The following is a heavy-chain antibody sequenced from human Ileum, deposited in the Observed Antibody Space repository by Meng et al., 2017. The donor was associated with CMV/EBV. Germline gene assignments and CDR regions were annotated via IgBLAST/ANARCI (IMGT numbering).Heavy chain of an antibody. CDR1: CYTFINFG. Sequence: ASAKVFCKTSCYTFINFGVGWVRQAPGQGLEWLGWIGPYSGATIYARSVQGRVTMTTDTPTSTTYMELGGLRSDGTAVYYCARSLKGSNFWFDTWGQGTLVTVSS. CDR2: IGPYSGAT. D-gene: IGHD4-11*01. J-gene: IGHJ5*02. V-gene: IGHV1-18*01. CDR3: ARSLKGSNFWFDT.